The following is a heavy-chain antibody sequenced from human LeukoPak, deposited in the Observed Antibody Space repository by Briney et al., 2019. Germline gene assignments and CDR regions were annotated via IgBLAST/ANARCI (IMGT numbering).Heavy chain of an antibody. CDR2: INTNTGNP. J-gene: IGHJ4*02. D-gene: IGHD3-10*01. V-gene: IGHV7-4-1*02. Sequence: ASVKVSCKASGYTFTSYAMNWVRQAPGQGLEWMGWINTNTGNPTYAQGFTGRFVFSLDTSVSTAYLQISSLKAEDTAVYYCARDGYHSKSFAKTMVRGVTGSYFDYWGQGTLVTVSS. CDR3: ARDGYHSKSFAKTMVRGVTGSYFDY. CDR1: GYTFTSYA.